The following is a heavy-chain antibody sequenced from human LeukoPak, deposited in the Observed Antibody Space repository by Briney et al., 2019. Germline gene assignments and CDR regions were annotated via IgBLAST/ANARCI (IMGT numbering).Heavy chain of an antibody. D-gene: IGHD1-26*01. Sequence: PGGSLRLSCAASGFTFSSYSMSWVRQGPGKGLEWVSAISGSGDSSYYADSVRGRFTISRDNFRNTLYLQMNSLRTEDTAVYYCAKDVADEREVLSVRGAFDVWGQGTMVTVSS. CDR3: AKDVADEREVLSVRGAFDV. CDR2: ISGSGDSS. J-gene: IGHJ3*01. V-gene: IGHV3-23*01. CDR1: GFTFSSYS.